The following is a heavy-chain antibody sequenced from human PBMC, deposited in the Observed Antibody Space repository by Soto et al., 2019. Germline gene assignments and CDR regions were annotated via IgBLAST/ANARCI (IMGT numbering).Heavy chain of an antibody. J-gene: IGHJ4*02. CDR2: ISSSSSYI. CDR1: GFTFSSYS. CDR3: ARGVWSGGYFDY. V-gene: IGHV3-21*01. D-gene: IGHD3-10*01. Sequence: EVQLVESGGGLVKPGGSLRLSCAASGFTFSSYSMNWVRQAPGKGLEWVSSISSSSSYIYYADSVKGRFTISRDNAKNSVYLQMNSLRAEDTAVYYCARGVWSGGYFDYWGQGTLVTVSS.